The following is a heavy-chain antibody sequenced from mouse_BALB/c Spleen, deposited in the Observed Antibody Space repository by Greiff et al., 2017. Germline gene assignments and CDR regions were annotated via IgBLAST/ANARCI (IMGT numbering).Heavy chain of an antibody. CDR1: GFTFSSFG. J-gene: IGHJ4*01. CDR2: ISSGGSYT. Sequence: EVQRVESGGGLVQPGGSRKLSCAASGFTFSSFGMHWVRQSPEKRLEWVAEISSGGSYTYYPDTVTGRFTISRDNAKNTLYLEMSSLRSEDTAMYYCARDDYDGGAMDYWGQGTSVTVSS. CDR3: ARDDYDGGAMDY. D-gene: IGHD2-4*01. V-gene: IGHV5-9-4*01.